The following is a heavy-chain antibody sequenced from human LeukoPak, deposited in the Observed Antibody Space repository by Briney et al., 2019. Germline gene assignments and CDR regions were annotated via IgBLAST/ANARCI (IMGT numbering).Heavy chain of an antibody. CDR1: SGSINNHY. CDR3: AGEWYNWNGFDY. Sequence: SETLSLTCIVSSGSINNHYWSWIRQPPGKGLEWIGEINHSGSTNYNPSLKSRVTISVDTSKNQFSLKLSSVTAADTAVYYCAGEWYNWNGFDYWGQGTLVTVSS. J-gene: IGHJ4*02. D-gene: IGHD1-1*01. V-gene: IGHV4-34*01. CDR2: INHSGST.